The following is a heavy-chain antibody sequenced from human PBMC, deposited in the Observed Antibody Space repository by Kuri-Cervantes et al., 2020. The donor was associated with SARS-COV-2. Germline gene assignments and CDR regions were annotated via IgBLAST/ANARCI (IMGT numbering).Heavy chain of an antibody. CDR1: GGSFSEYY. CDR2: VHHSGST. D-gene: IGHD6-19*01. V-gene: IGHV4-34*01. CDR3: ARDRGSGWYYWFDP. Sequence: SETLSLTCAVDGGSFSEYYWSWVRQSPEKGPEWIGEVHHSGSTNYNPSLKSRVTMSVDTSKNQFSLKLSSVTAADTAVYYCARDRGSGWYYWFDPWGQGTLVT. J-gene: IGHJ5*02.